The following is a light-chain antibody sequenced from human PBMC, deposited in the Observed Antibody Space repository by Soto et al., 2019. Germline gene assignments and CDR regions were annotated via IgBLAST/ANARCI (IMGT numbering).Light chain of an antibody. CDR3: QQSYSTPPIT. CDR1: QSISNY. J-gene: IGKJ5*01. V-gene: IGKV1-39*01. Sequence: DIQMTQSPSSLSASVGDRVTITCRASQSISNYLNWYQQKPGKAPKLLIYAASSLQSGVPSRFSGSGSGTAFTLTISSLQPEDFATYYCQQSYSTPPITFGQGTRLEIK. CDR2: AAS.